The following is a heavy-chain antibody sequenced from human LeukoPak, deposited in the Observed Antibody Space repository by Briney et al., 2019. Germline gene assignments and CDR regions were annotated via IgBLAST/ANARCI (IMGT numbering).Heavy chain of an antibody. V-gene: IGHV4-61*01. CDR1: GGSVSSGSYY. CDR3: ARNGDYYEKSGYYYLFDF. D-gene: IGHD3-22*01. Sequence: SETLSLTCTVSGGSVSSGSYYWSWIRQPPGKGLEWIGYIYYSGSTYYNPPLKSRVTISVDPSKNQFSLKLSSVTAADTAVYYCARNGDYYEKSGYYYLFDFWGQGTLVTVSS. J-gene: IGHJ4*02. CDR2: IYYSGST.